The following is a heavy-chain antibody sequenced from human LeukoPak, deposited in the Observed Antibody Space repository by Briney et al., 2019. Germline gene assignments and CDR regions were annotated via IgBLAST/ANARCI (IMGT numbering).Heavy chain of an antibody. CDR2: IYYSGST. Sequence: SETLSLTCTVSGGSISSYYWSWIRQPPGKGLEWIGYIYYSGSTNYNPSLKSRVTISVDTSKNQFSLKLSSVTAADTAVYYCARAVKYYYGSGSYYPFDYWGQGTLVTVSS. CDR3: ARAVKYYYGSGSYYPFDY. V-gene: IGHV4-59*12. D-gene: IGHD3-10*01. CDR1: GGSISSYY. J-gene: IGHJ4*02.